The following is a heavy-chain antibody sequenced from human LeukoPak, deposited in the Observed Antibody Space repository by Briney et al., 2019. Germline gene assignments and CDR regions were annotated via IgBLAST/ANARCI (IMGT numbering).Heavy chain of an antibody. V-gene: IGHV3-21*01. CDR2: ISSSSTYI. CDR1: GFTSSSYS. CDR3: ARAEGYGAIDY. D-gene: IGHD5-12*01. J-gene: IGHJ4*02. Sequence: PGGSLRLSCAASGFTSSSYSMNWVRQAPGKGLEWVSSISSSSTYIYYVDLVKGRLTISRDNANNSLYLQMNSLRAEDTALYYCARAEGYGAIDYWGQGTLVTVSS.